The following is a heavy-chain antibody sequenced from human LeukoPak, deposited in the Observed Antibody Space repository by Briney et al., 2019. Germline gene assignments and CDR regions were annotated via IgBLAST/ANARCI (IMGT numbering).Heavy chain of an antibody. CDR2: ISSSGSTI. D-gene: IGHD5-12*01. V-gene: IGHV3-48*03. CDR3: ARGGGLSWLRLRNPNIRGVIDY. Sequence: GGSLRLSCAASGFTFSDYEMNWVRQAPGKGLEWVSYISSSGSTIYYADSVKGRFTISRDNAKNSLYLQMNSLRAEDTAVYYCARGGGLSWLRLRNPNIRGVIDYWGQGTLVTVSS. CDR1: GFTFSDYE. J-gene: IGHJ4*02.